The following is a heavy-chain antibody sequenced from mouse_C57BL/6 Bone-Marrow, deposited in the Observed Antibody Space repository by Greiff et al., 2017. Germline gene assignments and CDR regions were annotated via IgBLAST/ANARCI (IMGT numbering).Heavy chain of an antibody. CDR1: GYTFTSYW. V-gene: IGHV1-5*01. Sequence: DVQLQESGTVLARPGASVKMSCKTSGYTFTSYWMHWVKQRPGQGLEWIGAIYPGNSDTSYNQKFKGKANLTAVTSASTAYMGLSSLTNEDAAVYYSMGYYAYYFDYWGQGTTLTVSS. J-gene: IGHJ2*01. CDR3: MGYYAYYFDY. D-gene: IGHD2-3*01. CDR2: IYPGNSDT.